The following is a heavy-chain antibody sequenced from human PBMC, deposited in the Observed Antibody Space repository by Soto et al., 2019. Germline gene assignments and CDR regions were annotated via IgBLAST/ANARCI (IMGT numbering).Heavy chain of an antibody. V-gene: IGHV4-61*08. J-gene: IGHJ4*02. CDR1: GVSISRGDYY. CDR2: IYYSGST. Sequence: SETLSLPRTVSGVSISRGDYYLSCIRQTPGKGLEWIGYIYYSGSTNYNPSLKSRVTITVDTSKNQFSLKLSSVTAADPAVYYCALSDCLYWGQGTLVTVSS. D-gene: IGHD2-21*01. CDR3: ALSDCLY.